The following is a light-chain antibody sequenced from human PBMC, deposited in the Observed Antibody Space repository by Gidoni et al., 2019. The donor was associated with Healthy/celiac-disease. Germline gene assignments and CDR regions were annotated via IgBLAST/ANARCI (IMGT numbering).Light chain of an antibody. V-gene: IGKV3-11*01. CDR3: QQRSNWLT. Sequence: EIVLTQSPATLSLSPGERATLSCRASQSVSSYLAWYQQKPGQAPRLLIYDASNRATGIPARFSGSGSGTDFTLTISSLEPEDFAVYYCQQRSNWLTVGGXTKVEIK. J-gene: IGKJ4*01. CDR2: DAS. CDR1: QSVSSY.